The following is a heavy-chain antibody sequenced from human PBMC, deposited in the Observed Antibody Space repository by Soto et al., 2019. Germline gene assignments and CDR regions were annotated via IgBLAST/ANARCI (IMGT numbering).Heavy chain of an antibody. CDR1: GGTFSSYA. D-gene: IGHD3-22*01. V-gene: IGHV1-69*13. CDR2: IIPIFGTA. Sequence: ASVKVSCKASGGTFSSYAISWVRQAPGQGLEWMGGIIPIFGTANYAQKFQGRVTITADESTSTAYMELSSLRSEDTAVYYCARVEYYYDSSGQADYYYGMDVWGQGTTVTVS. J-gene: IGHJ6*02. CDR3: ARVEYYYDSSGQADYYYGMDV.